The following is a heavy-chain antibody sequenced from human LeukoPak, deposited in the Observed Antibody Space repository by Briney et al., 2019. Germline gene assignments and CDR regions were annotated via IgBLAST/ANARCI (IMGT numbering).Heavy chain of an antibody. CDR3: ARILDSAWGELGY. D-gene: IGHD6-19*01. V-gene: IGHV3-23*01. CDR2: ISAGGSNT. CDR1: GFTFSSYG. J-gene: IGHJ4*02. Sequence: GGSLRLSCAASGFTFSSYGMSWVRQAAGKGLEWVSGISAGGSNTYYADSVKGRFTISRDNSKNTLYLQMNSLRAEDTAVYYCARILDSAWGELGYWGQGTLVTVSS.